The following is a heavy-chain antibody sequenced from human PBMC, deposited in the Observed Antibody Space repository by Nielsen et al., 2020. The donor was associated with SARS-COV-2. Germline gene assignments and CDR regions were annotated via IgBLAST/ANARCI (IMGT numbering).Heavy chain of an antibody. D-gene: IGHD3-10*01. Sequence: SETLSLTCSVSGGSISDGDYYWNWIRQPPGKGLEWIGYIYYNGRPYYNPSLKSRVNILVDTSKNQLSLKLNSVTAADTAVYYCASSSLIRGVIKFFVYWGQGTLVTVSS. CDR1: GGSISDGDYY. CDR3: ASSSLIRGVIKFFVY. CDR2: IYYNGRP. V-gene: IGHV4-30-4*01. J-gene: IGHJ4*02.